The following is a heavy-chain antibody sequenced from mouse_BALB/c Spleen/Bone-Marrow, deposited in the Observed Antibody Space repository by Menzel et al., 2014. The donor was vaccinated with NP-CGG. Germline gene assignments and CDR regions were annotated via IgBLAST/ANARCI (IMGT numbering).Heavy chain of an antibody. D-gene: IGHD2-1*01. V-gene: IGHV14-4*02. Sequence: EGKLMESGAELVRSGASVKLSCTASGFNIKDYYMHWVKQRPEQGLEWIGWIDPENGDTEYAPKFQGKATMTADTSSNTAYLQLSSLTSEDTAVYYCNGNYYAMDYWAQATPVPVSS. J-gene: IGHJ4*01. CDR1: GFNIKDYY. CDR2: IDPENGDT. CDR3: NGNYYAMDY.